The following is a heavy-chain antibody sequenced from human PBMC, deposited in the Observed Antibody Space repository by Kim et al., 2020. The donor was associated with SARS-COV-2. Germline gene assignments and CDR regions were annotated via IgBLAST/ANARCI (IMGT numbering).Heavy chain of an antibody. V-gene: IGHV3-33*01. J-gene: IGHJ5*02. Sequence: YADSVQGRFTISRDNSKNTVDVQKNSLRADDTAVDYCARAAWDSSSWFSTWRQGTLVTVSS. D-gene: IGHD6-13*01. CDR3: ARAAWDSSSWFST.